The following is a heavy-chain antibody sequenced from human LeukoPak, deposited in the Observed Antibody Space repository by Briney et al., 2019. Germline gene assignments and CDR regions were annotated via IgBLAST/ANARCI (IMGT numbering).Heavy chain of an antibody. CDR2: INPNSGGT. D-gene: IGHD3-22*01. Sequence: ASVKVSCKASGYTFTGYYMHWVRQAPGQGLEWMGWINPNSGGTNYAQKFQGRVTMTRDTSVSTAYMELSRLRSDDTAVYYCARSMSYYYDSSGYYPDVNYFDYWGQGTLVTVSS. V-gene: IGHV1-2*02. CDR1: GYTFTGYY. J-gene: IGHJ4*02. CDR3: ARSMSYYYDSSGYYPDVNYFDY.